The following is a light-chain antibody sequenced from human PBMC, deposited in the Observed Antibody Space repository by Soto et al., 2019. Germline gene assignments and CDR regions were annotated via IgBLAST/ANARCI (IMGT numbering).Light chain of an antibody. V-gene: IGKV1-17*01. CDR1: QAISND. CDR2: AAS. Sequence: DLQMTQSPSSLSASVGDRVTITCRASQAISNDLGWYQQKPGKAPKRLIYAASSLQSGVPSRFSGSGSGTEFTLTISSLQPEDFATYYCLQHNSYPLFTFGPGTKVDIK. J-gene: IGKJ3*01. CDR3: LQHNSYPLFT.